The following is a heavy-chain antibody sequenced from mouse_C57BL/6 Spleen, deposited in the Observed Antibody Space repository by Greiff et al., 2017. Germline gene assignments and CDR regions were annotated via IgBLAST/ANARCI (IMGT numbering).Heavy chain of an antibody. CDR2: IDPSDSYT. D-gene: IGHD1-1*01. Sequence: VQLQQSGAELVRPGTSVKLSCKASGYAFTSYWMHWVKQRPGQGLEWIGVIDPSDSYTNYNQKFKGKATLTVDTSSSTAYMQLSSLTSEDSAVYYCARRTTVVAAYYFDYWGQGTTLTVSS. V-gene: IGHV1-59*01. CDR3: ARRTTVVAAYYFDY. J-gene: IGHJ2*01. CDR1: GYAFTSYW.